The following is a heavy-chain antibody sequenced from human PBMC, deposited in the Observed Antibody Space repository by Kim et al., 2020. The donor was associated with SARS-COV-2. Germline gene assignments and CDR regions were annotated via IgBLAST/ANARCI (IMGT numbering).Heavy chain of an antibody. V-gene: IGHV3-7*01. J-gene: IGHJ4*02. D-gene: IGHD6-13*01. CDR2: IKQDGSEK. CDR1: GFTFSSYW. CDR3: ARDKLWGIAAPPSLDY. Sequence: GGSLRLSCAASGFTFSSYWMSWVRQAPGKGLEWVANIKQDGSEKYYVDSVKGRFTISRDNAKNSLYLQMNSLRAEDTAVYYCARDKLWGIAAPPSLDYWGQGTLVTVSS.